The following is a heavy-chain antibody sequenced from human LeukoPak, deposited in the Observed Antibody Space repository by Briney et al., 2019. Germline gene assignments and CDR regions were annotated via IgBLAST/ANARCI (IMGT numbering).Heavy chain of an antibody. CDR1: GYKLTNNW. J-gene: IGHJ4*02. CDR3: ARHGETFSTELGD. V-gene: IGHV5-51*01. D-gene: IGHD7-27*01. CDR2: IYPGYSDT. Sequence: GESLKISCKISGYKLTNNWIGWVRQVPGKGLEWMGLIYPGYSDTRYSPSFQGQVTISADKSISTAYLQWSSLKASDTAMYYCARHGETFSTELGDWGQGTLVTVSS.